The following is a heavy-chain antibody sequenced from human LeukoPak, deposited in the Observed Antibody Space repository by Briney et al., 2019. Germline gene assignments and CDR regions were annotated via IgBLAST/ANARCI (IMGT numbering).Heavy chain of an antibody. D-gene: IGHD2-2*01. CDR2: ISGDGGST. V-gene: IGHV3-43*02. J-gene: IGHJ6*02. Sequence: RGSLRLSCAASGFTFDDYAMHWVRQAPGKGLEWVSLISGDGGSTYYADSVKGRFTISRDNSKNSLYLQMNSLRTEDTALYYCAKDMATYCSSTSCYLADVWGQGTTVTVSS. CDR1: GFTFDDYA. CDR3: AKDMATYCSSTSCYLADV.